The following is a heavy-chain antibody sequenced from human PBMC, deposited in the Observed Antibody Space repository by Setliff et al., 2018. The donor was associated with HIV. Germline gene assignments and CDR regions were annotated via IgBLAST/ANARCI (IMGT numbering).Heavy chain of an antibody. D-gene: IGHD1-26*01. CDR1: GFTFSSYG. CDR3: VRDRGGNSGGFYDPPLDV. V-gene: IGHV3-23*01. CDR2: ISDGVSGT. Sequence: GGSLRLSCAATGFTFSSYGMTWVRQAPGKGLEWVSTISDGVSGTYYADSVKGRFTISRDNSKNTLWLQMNSLRAEDTAVYFCVRDRGGNSGGFYDPPLDVWGLGTLVTVSS. J-gene: IGHJ4*02.